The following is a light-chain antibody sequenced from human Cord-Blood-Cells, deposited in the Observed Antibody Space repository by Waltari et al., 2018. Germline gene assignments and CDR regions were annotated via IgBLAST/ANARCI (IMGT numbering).Light chain of an antibody. CDR1: SSDGGGSNY. Sequence: QSALTQPASVSGSPGQSITISCTGTSSDGGGSNYVPWYQQHPGKAPKLMIYDVSNRPSGVSNRFSGSKSGNTVSLTISGLQAEDEADYYCSSYTSSSTRVFGGGTKLTVL. CDR3: SSYTSSSTRV. CDR2: DVS. V-gene: IGLV2-14*01. J-gene: IGLJ3*02.